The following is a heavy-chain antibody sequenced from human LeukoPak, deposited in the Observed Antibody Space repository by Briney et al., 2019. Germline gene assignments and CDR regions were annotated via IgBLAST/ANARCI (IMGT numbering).Heavy chain of an antibody. V-gene: IGHV1-2*02. D-gene: IGHD3-10*01. Sequence: GASVKVSCKASGYTFTGYYMHWVRQAPGQGLEWMGWINPNSGGTNYAQKFQGRVTMTRDTSISTAYMELSRLRSDDTDVYYCARDLWFGELLHIFDYWGQGTLVTVSS. CDR2: INPNSGGT. CDR1: GYTFTGYY. CDR3: ARDLWFGELLHIFDY. J-gene: IGHJ4*02.